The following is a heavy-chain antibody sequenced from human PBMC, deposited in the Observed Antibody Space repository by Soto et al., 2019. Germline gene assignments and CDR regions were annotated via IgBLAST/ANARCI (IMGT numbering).Heavy chain of an antibody. D-gene: IGHD5-18*01. CDR1: GVKVSDFW. J-gene: IGHJ4*02. Sequence: GALRLSCAAPGVKVSDFWRSWNRQAQGKGMEWVANINNDGSGKYYVDSVEGRFTISRDNTKNTVYLQMNGLSAEDTALYYCARGGAGNTYGQLDYWGQGTLDTVSS. CDR2: INNDGSGK. V-gene: IGHV3-7*01. CDR3: ARGGAGNTYGQLDY.